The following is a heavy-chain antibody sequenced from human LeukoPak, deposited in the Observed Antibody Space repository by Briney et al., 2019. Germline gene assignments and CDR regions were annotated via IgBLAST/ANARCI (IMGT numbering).Heavy chain of an antibody. D-gene: IGHD5-18*01. J-gene: IGHJ4*02. V-gene: IGHV3-23*01. CDR2: ISGSGDAT. CDR3: ARDRKSYGYLGLVDY. CDR1: GFTFSIYA. Sequence: QPGGSLRLSCAASGFTFSIYAMSWVRQAPGKGLEWVSVISGSGDATYYADPVKGRFSISRDNSKNTVSLQMNSLRVEDTAVYYCARDRKSYGYLGLVDYWGQGTLVTVSS.